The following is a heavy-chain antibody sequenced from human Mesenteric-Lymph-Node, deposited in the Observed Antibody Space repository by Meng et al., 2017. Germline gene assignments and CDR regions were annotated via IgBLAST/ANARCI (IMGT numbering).Heavy chain of an antibody. Sequence: GESLKISCAASGFNFSDYGMHWVRQGPGKGLEWVAVIWYDGNYKYHVDSVKGRFTISRDNSKNTLYLQMNSLSLEDTALYYCVTARFDPWGQGTLVTVSS. V-gene: IGHV3-33*01. CDR3: VTARFDP. J-gene: IGHJ5*02. CDR1: GFNFSDYG. CDR2: IWYDGNYK. D-gene: IGHD6-6*01.